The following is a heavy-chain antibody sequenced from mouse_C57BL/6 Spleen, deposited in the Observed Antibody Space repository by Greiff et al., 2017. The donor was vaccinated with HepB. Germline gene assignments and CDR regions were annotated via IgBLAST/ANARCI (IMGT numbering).Heavy chain of an antibody. V-gene: IGHV1-55*01. Sequence: VQLQQPGAELVKPGASVKMSCKASGYTFTSYWITWVKQRPGQGLEWIGDIYPGSGSNNYTEKFKSKATLTVNTSSSTAYMQLSSLTSEDSAVYYCARHYGSSVYYFDYWGQGTTLTVSA. CDR2: IYPGSGSN. CDR1: GYTFTSYW. CDR3: ARHYGSSVYYFDY. J-gene: IGHJ2*01. D-gene: IGHD1-1*01.